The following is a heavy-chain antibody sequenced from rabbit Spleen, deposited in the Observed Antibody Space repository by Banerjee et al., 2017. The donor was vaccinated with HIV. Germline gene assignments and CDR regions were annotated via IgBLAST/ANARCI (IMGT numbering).Heavy chain of an antibody. J-gene: IGHJ4*01. Sequence: QSLEESGGDLVKPGASLTLTCTASGFSFSSSDYMSWVRQAPGKGLEWIGSIDPVFGIANYASWVNGRFTISRDNAQNNVDLQINSLTAADTATYFCARHADKGCWWVFNLWGPGTLVTVS. V-gene: IGHV1S40*01. D-gene: IGHD4-2*01. CDR1: GFSFSSSDY. CDR3: ARHADKGCWWVFNL. CDR2: IDPVFGIA.